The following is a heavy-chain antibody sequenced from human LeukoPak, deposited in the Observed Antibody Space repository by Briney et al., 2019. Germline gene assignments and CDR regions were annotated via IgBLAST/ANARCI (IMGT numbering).Heavy chain of an antibody. Sequence: SETLSLTCTVSGGSISSSTYYWGWIRQPPGKGLEWIGSIYYSGSTYNNPSLKSRVTIFVDTAKNQFSLKLSSVTATDTAVYYCARTYGDYDDAFDVWGQGTMVTVSS. D-gene: IGHD4-17*01. CDR1: GGSISSSTYY. CDR3: ARTYGDYDDAFDV. J-gene: IGHJ3*01. V-gene: IGHV4-39*01. CDR2: IYYSGST.